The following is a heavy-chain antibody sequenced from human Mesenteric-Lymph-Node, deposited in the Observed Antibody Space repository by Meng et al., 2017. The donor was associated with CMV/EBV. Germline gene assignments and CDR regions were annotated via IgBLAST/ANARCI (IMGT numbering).Heavy chain of an antibody. J-gene: IGHJ3*02. D-gene: IGHD3-3*01. CDR2: VHYTGST. CDR1: GGSIRSYY. Sequence: SETLSLTCTVSGGSIRSYYWSWIRQPPGKGLEWIEYVHYTGSTNYNPSLKSRVTISVGSSKNQFSLKLSSVTAADTAVYYCARVFEVSGGAFDIWGQGTMVTVSS. V-gene: IGHV4-59*01. CDR3: ARVFEVSGGAFDI.